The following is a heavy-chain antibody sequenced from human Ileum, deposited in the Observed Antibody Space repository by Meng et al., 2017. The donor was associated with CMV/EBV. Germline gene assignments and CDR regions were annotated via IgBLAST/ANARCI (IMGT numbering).Heavy chain of an antibody. CDR1: GTISSDDYY. J-gene: IGHJ5*02. Sequence: GTISSDDYYWSWIRQPPGKGLEWIGYIYYSGSTYYNPSLKSRVTISVDTSKNQFSLKLSSVTAADTAVYYCARDRRYCSSTSCEFDPWGQGTLVTVSS. CDR2: IYYSGST. CDR3: ARDRRYCSSTSCEFDP. D-gene: IGHD2-2*01. V-gene: IGHV4-30-4*08.